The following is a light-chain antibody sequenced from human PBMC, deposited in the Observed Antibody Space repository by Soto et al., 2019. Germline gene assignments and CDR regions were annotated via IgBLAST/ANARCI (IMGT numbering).Light chain of an antibody. Sequence: EMALTPSPGTLSLSLGERASPSCRVSHSVSRSYLAWYQQKPGQAPSLLIYAASSRATGIPDRFSGSGSGTDFTLTISSLEPDDFAVYYCQQYGSSPPITFGQGTRLEIK. V-gene: IGKV3-20*01. CDR1: HSVSRSY. J-gene: IGKJ5*01. CDR3: QQYGSSPPIT. CDR2: AAS.